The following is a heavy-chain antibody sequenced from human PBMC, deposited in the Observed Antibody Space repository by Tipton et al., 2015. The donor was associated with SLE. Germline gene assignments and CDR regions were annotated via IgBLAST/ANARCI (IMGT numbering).Heavy chain of an antibody. Sequence: LRLSCAVYGGSFSGYYWSWIRQPPGKGLEWIGEINHSGSTNYNPSLKSRVTISVDTSKNQFSLKLSSVTAADTAVYYCASVVGATLGFDYWGQGTLVTVSS. V-gene: IGHV4-34*01. J-gene: IGHJ4*02. CDR2: INHSGST. D-gene: IGHD1-26*01. CDR3: ASVVGATLGFDY. CDR1: GGSFSGYY.